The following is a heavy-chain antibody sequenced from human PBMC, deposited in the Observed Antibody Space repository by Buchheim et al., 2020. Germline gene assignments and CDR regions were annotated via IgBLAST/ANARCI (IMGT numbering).Heavy chain of an antibody. Sequence: QLQLQESGSGLVKPSQTLSLTCAVSGGSISSGGYSWSWIRQPPGKGLEWIGYIYHTGSVHFNPSLMSRVTISVDRSKNQFSLKLSSVTAADTAVYYCARQKLGYCSSTSCYTNMYNWFDPWGQGTL. D-gene: IGHD2-2*02. CDR3: ARQKLGYCSSTSCYTNMYNWFDP. J-gene: IGHJ5*02. CDR1: GGSISSGGYS. V-gene: IGHV4-30-2*01. CDR2: IYHTGSV.